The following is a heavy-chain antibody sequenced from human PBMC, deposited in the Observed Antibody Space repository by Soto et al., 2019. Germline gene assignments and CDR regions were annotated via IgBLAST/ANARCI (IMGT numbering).Heavy chain of an antibody. J-gene: IGHJ6*02. Sequence: ASVKVSCKASGFTFTSSAVQCVRQARGQLLEWIGWIVVGSGNTNYAQKFQERVTITRDMSTSTAYMELSSLRSEDTAVYYCATYCSGGSCYSGYYYGMDVWGQGTTVTVSS. CDR1: GFTFTSSA. CDR3: ATYCSGGSCYSGYYYGMDV. V-gene: IGHV1-58*01. CDR2: IVVGSGNT. D-gene: IGHD2-15*01.